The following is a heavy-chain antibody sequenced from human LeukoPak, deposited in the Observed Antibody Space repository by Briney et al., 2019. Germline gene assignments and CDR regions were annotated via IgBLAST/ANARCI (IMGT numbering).Heavy chain of an antibody. D-gene: IGHD6-13*01. CDR2: IYYSGST. V-gene: IGHV4-59*12. CDR1: GGSISSYY. CDR3: ARGVSSSWYVDY. Sequence: SETLSLTCTVSGGSISSYYWSWIRQPPGKGLEWIGYIYYSGSTYYNPSLKSRVTISVDTSKNQFSLKLSSVTAADTAVYYCARGVSSSWYVDYWGQGALVTVSS. J-gene: IGHJ4*02.